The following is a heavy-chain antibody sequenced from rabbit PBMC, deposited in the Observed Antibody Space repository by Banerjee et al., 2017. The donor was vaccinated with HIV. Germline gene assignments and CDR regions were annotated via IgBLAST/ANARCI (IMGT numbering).Heavy chain of an antibody. CDR3: ARDTYGYYTLNL. V-gene: IGHV1S40*01. CDR1: GFDFSSTYY. CDR2: IYTSNANT. J-gene: IGHJ4*01. D-gene: IGHD1-1*01. Sequence: QSLEESGGDLVKPGASLTLTCTASGFDFSSTYYMYWVRQAPGKGLEWIGCIYTSNANTWYANWAKGRFTISKTSSTTVTLQMTGLTDADTATYFCARDTYGYYTLNLWGQGTLVTVS.